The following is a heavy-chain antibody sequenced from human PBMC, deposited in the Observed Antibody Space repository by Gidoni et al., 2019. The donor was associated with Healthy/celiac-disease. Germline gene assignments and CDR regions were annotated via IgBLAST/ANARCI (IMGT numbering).Heavy chain of an antibody. Sequence: QVQLVQSGAEVKKPGSSVKVSCKAYGSTFSSYAIRWVRRAPGQGLEWIGGIIPIFGTANYAQKFQCRVTITADESTSTAYMELSSLRSEDTAVYYCACVDGRYGGNSDRFDYWGQGTLVTVSS. CDR2: IIPIFGTA. J-gene: IGHJ4*02. V-gene: IGHV1-69*01. CDR3: ACVDGRYGGNSDRFDY. CDR1: GSTFSSYA. D-gene: IGHD2-21*02.